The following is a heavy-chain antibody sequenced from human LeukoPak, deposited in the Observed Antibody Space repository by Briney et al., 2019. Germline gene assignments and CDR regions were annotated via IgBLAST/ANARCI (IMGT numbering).Heavy chain of an antibody. V-gene: IGHV4-31*03. CDR3: ATDYSGNSALDY. CDR1: GGSISSGGYY. D-gene: IGHD4-23*01. Sequence: SETLSLTCSVSGGSISSGGYYWSWIRQHPGKGLEWIGYIYYSGSTFYNPSLQSRVTISVDTSKNQFSLSLTSVTAADTAAYYCATDYSGNSALDYWGQGTLVTVSS. J-gene: IGHJ4*02. CDR2: IYYSGST.